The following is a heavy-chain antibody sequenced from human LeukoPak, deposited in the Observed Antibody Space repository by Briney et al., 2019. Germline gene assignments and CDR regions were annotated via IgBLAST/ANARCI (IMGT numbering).Heavy chain of an antibody. CDR2: IYYSGST. J-gene: IGHJ5*02. Sequence: SETLSLTCTVSGGSISSGGYYWSWIRQHPGKGLEWIGYIYYSGSTYYNPSLKSRVTISVDTSKNQFSLKLSSVTAADTAVYYCAREVADYDSSGYYSSGDWFDPWGQGTLVTISS. CDR1: GGSISSGGYY. CDR3: AREVADYDSSGYYSSGDWFDP. D-gene: IGHD3-22*01. V-gene: IGHV4-31*03.